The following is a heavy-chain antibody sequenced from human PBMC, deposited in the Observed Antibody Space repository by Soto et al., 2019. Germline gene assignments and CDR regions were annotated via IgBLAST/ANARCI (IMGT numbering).Heavy chain of an antibody. J-gene: IGHJ6*02. CDR1: GYSFTSYW. CDR3: ARGICTLTASYHYVLDV. CDR2: INPTDSYI. D-gene: IGHD2-8*01. V-gene: IGHV5-10-1*01. Sequence: ESLKISCKGSGYSFTSYWISWVRQMPGKGLEWMGRINPTDSYITYNPSLQGHVTISIDKSIRTAYLQWGTLKASDTAIYYCARGICTLTASYHYVLDVCAQGTTVTVS.